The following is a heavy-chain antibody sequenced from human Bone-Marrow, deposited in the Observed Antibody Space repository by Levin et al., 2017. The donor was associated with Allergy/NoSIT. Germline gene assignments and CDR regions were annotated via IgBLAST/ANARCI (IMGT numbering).Heavy chain of an antibody. CDR3: ARDPGGYSSGWHYFEN. CDR2: VHRGGKT. V-gene: IGHV4-4*02. J-gene: IGHJ4*02. CDR1: GGSVSSSDS. Sequence: PSETLSLTCAVSGGSVSSSDSWSWVRQPPGKGLEWIGEVHRGGKTNYNPSLKSRVTISVDKSKNQFSLRLSSVTAADTAVYHCARDPGGYSSGWHYFENWGQGTLVTVSS. D-gene: IGHD6-19*01.